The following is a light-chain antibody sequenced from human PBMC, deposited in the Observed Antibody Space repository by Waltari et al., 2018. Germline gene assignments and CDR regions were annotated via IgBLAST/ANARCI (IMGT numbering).Light chain of an antibody. CDR1: SGHSRPA. CDR2: VNSDGSH. CDR3: QTWGTGTVV. J-gene: IGLJ3*02. Sequence: QVVLTQSPSASASLGASVKLTCTLTSGHSRPAIAWHQHQPNKGPRYLMTVNSDGSHNKGDGIPDRFSGSSSGAERYLTISSLQSDDEADYYCQTWGTGTVVFGGGTKLTVL. V-gene: IGLV4-69*01.